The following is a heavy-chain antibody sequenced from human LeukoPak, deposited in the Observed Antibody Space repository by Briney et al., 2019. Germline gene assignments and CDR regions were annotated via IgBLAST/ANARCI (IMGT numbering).Heavy chain of an antibody. CDR1: GFTFSSYA. D-gene: IGHD3-16*01. V-gene: IGHV3-66*01. CDR2: IYTGGST. J-gene: IGHJ3*02. Sequence: GGSLRLSCAASGFTFSSYAMNWVRQAPGKGLEWVSVIYTGGSTHYADSVKGRFTLSRDNSKNTLYLQMNSLRAEDTAVYHCARGGGKDAFDIWGQGTMVTVSS. CDR3: ARGGGKDAFDI.